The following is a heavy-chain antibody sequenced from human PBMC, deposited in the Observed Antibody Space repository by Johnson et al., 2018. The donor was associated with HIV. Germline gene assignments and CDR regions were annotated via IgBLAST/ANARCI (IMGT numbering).Heavy chain of an antibody. Sequence: VHLVESGGGLVQPGGSLTLSCAASGFTVSTNYMSWIRQAPGKGLEWVSVIYSGDTTYYAGSVKGRFTISRDNSKNTLYLQMNSLRVDDTTIYYCARAYTYGAFDIWGQGTMVTVSS. J-gene: IGHJ3*02. CDR2: IYSGDTT. D-gene: IGHD5-18*01. CDR1: GFTVSTNY. CDR3: ARAYTYGAFDI. V-gene: IGHV3-66*01.